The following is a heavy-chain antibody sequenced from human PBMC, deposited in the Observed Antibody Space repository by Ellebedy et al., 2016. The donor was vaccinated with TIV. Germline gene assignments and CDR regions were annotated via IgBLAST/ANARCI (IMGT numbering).Heavy chain of an antibody. CDR1: GGSISSGDYY. V-gene: IGHV4-30-4*01. Sequence: MPSETLSLTCTVSGGSISSGDYYWSWIRQPPGKGLEWIGYIYYSGSTYYNPSLKSRVTISVDTSKNQFSLKLSSVTAADTAVYYCARGTGRDCSSTSCYEIQQISGDYYYGMDVWGQGTTVTVSS. J-gene: IGHJ6*02. CDR3: ARGTGRDCSSTSCYEIQQISGDYYYGMDV. D-gene: IGHD2-2*01. CDR2: IYYSGST.